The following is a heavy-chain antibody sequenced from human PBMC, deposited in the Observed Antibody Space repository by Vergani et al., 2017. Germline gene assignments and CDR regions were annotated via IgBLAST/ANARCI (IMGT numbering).Heavy chain of an antibody. CDR3: ARDLYDSSGYWDY. CDR1: GFTFDDYA. Sequence: EVQLVESGGGLVKPGGSLRLSCAASGFTFDDYAMHWVRQAPGKGLEWVSGISWNSGSTGYADSVKGRFTISRDNAKNSLYLQMNSLRAEDTALYYCARDLYDSSGYWDYWGQGTLVTVSS. V-gene: IGHV3-9*01. D-gene: IGHD3-22*01. J-gene: IGHJ4*02. CDR2: ISWNSGST.